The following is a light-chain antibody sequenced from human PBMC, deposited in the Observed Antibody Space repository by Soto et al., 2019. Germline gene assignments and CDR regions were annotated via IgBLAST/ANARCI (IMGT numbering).Light chain of an antibody. V-gene: IGKV1-33*01. CDR1: QNINNY. CDR3: QQYENLPT. CDR2: DAS. Sequence: EIHMTHSPFSLSASVGHRVTITSQASQNINNYLNWYQQKPGRAPKLLIYDASNLEAGVPSRFRGSGSGTDFTFTISRLQPEDIATYYCQQYENLPTFGQGTRLEIK. J-gene: IGKJ5*01.